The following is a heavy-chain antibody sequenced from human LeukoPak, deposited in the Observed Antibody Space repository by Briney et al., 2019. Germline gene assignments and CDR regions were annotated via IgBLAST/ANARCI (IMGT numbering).Heavy chain of an antibody. Sequence: PGGSLRLSCAASGFTFSTYAMIWVRQAPGKGLEWVSVIGGSGSYTYYADSVKGRFTISRDNSKDTLYPQMNSLRPEDTAVYYCARDWYDYWGQGTLVTVSS. J-gene: IGHJ4*02. V-gene: IGHV3-23*01. CDR2: IGGSGSYT. D-gene: IGHD6-13*01. CDR1: GFTFSTYA. CDR3: ARDWYDY.